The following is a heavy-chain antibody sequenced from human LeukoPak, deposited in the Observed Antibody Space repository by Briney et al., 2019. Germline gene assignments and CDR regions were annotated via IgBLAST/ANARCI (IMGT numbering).Heavy chain of an antibody. D-gene: IGHD6-19*01. V-gene: IGHV4-38-2*02. CDR2: IYHSGTT. Sequence: PSETLSLTCTVSGYSISSGYYWGWIRQPPGKGLEWIGSIYHSGTTYYNPSLKSRVTISVDTSKNQFSLKLSSVTAADTAVYYCARDRNLLGWADPWGQGTLVTVSS. CDR3: ARDRNLLGWADP. CDR1: GYSISSGYY. J-gene: IGHJ5*02.